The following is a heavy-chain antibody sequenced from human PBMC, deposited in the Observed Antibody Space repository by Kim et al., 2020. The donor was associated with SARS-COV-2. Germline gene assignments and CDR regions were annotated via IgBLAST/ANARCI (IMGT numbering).Heavy chain of an antibody. CDR2: IYYSGST. CDR3: ARVQYSSSWSNGWFDP. J-gene: IGHJ5*02. V-gene: IGHV4-59*01. CDR1: GGSISSYY. D-gene: IGHD6-13*01. Sequence: SETLSLTCTVSGGSISSYYWSWIRQPPGKGLEWIGYIYYSGSTNYNPSLKSRVTISVDTSKNQFSLKLSSVTAADTAVYYCARVQYSSSWSNGWFDPWAREPRVPVSS.